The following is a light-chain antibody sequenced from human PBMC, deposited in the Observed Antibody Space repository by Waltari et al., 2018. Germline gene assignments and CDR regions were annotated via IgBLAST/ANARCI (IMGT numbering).Light chain of an antibody. J-gene: IGKJ3*01. CDR3: QQRSQWPPVT. CDR1: QSVNTY. CDR2: DAS. Sequence: EIVLTQSPATLSLSPGERATLSCRASQSVNTYLAWYQQKPGQAPRLLIYDASNSATGIPARFSGSGSGTDFTLTISSLEPEDFAIYYCQQRSQWPPVTFGPGTKVNIK. V-gene: IGKV3-11*01.